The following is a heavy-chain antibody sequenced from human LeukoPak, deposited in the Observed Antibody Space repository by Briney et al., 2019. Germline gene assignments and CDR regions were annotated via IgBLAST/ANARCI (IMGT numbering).Heavy chain of an antibody. CDR2: ISISGNII. V-gene: IGHV3-48*02. CDR1: GFIFSTYA. J-gene: IGHJ4*02. CDR3: VAGIELDY. D-gene: IGHD6-19*01. Sequence: GGSLRLSCAASGFIFSTYAMHWVRQAPGKGLEWASYISISGNIIYYADSVKGRFTISRDNAKSSLYLQMNSLRDEDTAVYYCVAGIELDYWGQGTLVTVSS.